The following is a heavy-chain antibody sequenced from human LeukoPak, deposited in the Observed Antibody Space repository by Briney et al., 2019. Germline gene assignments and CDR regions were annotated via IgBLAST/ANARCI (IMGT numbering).Heavy chain of an antibody. CDR1: GFNFIDYS. J-gene: IGHJ4*01. D-gene: IGHD5-12*01. CDR2: IGISSGNT. V-gene: IGHV3-48*01. CDR3: ARDHRYAFDN. Sequence: GGSLRLSCAASGFNFIDYSMNWVRQAPGKGLEWISYIGISSGNTKYADSVKGRFTISRDKARNSLYLQMNSLQVEDTAVYYCARDHRYAFDNWGHGTQVTVSS.